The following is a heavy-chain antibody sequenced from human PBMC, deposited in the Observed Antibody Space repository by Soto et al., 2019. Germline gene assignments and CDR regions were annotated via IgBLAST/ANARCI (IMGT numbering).Heavy chain of an antibody. CDR1: GFTFGDYA. V-gene: IGHV3-49*03. CDR2: IRSKAYGGTT. Sequence: PGGSLRLSCTASGFTFGDYAMSWFRQAPGKGLEWVGFIRSKAYGGTTEYAASVKGRFTISRDDSKSIAYLQMNSLKTEDTAVYYCTRVGDIVVVPAAIGGGYYFDYWGQGTLVTVSS. J-gene: IGHJ4*02. D-gene: IGHD2-2*01. CDR3: TRVGDIVVVPAAIGGGYYFDY.